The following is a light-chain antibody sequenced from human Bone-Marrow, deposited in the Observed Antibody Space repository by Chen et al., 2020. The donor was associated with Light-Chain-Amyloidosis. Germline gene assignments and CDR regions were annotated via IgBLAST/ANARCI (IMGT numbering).Light chain of an antibody. CDR3: QSADSSGTYEVI. Sequence: SYELTQPPSVSVSPGPTARITCSGDDLPTKYAYWYQQKPGQAPVLVIHRETERPSGISKRFSGSSSGTTATLTISGVQAEGEADYHCQSADSSGTYEVIFGGGTKLTVL. CDR1: DLPTKY. J-gene: IGLJ2*01. CDR2: RET. V-gene: IGLV3-25*03.